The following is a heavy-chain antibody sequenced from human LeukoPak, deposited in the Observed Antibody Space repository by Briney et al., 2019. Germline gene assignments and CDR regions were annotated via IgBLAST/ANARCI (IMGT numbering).Heavy chain of an antibody. CDR1: GFPFSVCE. V-gene: IGHV3-48*03. Sequence: GGSLRLSCAVSGFPFSVCEMNWVRQAPGKGREWVSSIGSSGSTIYYAGSVKGRFSISRDNAKSSLYLQMNSLRVEDTAVYYCALLAVASDFDYWGQGALVTVSS. CDR2: IGSSGSTI. CDR3: ALLAVASDFDY. J-gene: IGHJ4*02. D-gene: IGHD6-19*01.